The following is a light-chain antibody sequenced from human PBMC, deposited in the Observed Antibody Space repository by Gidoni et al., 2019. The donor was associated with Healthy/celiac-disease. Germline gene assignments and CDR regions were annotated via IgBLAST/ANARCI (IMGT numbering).Light chain of an antibody. J-gene: IGLJ3*02. Sequence: QSALPQPRSVSGSPGQAVTISCTGTSSDGGGYNYVSWYQQHPGKAPKHMIYDVSKRPSGGPDRFSGSKSGNTASLTISGLQAEDEADYYCCSYAGSYTWVFGGGTKLTVL. V-gene: IGLV2-11*01. CDR1: SSDGGGYNY. CDR3: CSYAGSYTWV. CDR2: DVS.